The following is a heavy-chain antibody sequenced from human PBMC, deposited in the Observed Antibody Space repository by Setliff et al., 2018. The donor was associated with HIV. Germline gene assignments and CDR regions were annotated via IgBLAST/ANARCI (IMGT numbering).Heavy chain of an antibody. CDR1: GFTFSTHG. Sequence: LRLSCAASGFTFSTHGMHWVRQAPGKGLEWVAIISYDGTSKHYADSVKGRFTISRDNSKNTLYLHMNNLRGDDTAVYYCAKDIGELWFGELLGPLDYWGQGTLVTVSS. J-gene: IGHJ4*02. D-gene: IGHD3-10*01. V-gene: IGHV3-30*18. CDR3: AKDIGELWFGELLGPLDY. CDR2: ISYDGTSK.